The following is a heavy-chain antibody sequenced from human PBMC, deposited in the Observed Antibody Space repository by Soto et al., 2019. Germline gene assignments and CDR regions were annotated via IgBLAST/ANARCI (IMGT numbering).Heavy chain of an antibody. D-gene: IGHD6-6*01. Sequence: SETLSLTCTVSGGSISSSSYYWGWIRQPPGKGLEWIGSIYYSGSTYYNPSLKSRVTISVDTSKNQFSLKLSSVTAADTAVYYCARHVPHGPLAARPTFPPTVFDYWGQGTLVTVSS. CDR3: ARHVPHGPLAARPTFPPTVFDY. J-gene: IGHJ4*02. V-gene: IGHV4-39*01. CDR2: IYYSGST. CDR1: GGSISSSSYY.